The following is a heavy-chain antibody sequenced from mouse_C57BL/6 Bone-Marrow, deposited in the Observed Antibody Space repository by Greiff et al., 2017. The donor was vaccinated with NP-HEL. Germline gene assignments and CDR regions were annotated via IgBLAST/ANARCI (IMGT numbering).Heavy chain of an antibody. J-gene: IGHJ2*01. V-gene: IGHV1-12*01. CDR1: GYTFTSYN. CDR2: IYPGNGDT. Sequence: QVQLQQSGAELVRPGASVKMSCKASGYTFTSYNMHWVKQTPRQGLEWIGAIYPGNGDTSYNQKFKGKATLTVDKSSSTAYMQLSSLTSEDSAVYFCARGIFYYYGSSYDYFDYWGQGTTPTVSS. D-gene: IGHD1-1*01. CDR3: ARGIFYYYGSSYDYFDY.